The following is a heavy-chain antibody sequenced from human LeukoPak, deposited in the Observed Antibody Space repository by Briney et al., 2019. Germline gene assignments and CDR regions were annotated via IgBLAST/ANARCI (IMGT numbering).Heavy chain of an antibody. CDR3: ARDLGIAARRVFDQ. J-gene: IGHJ4*02. CDR2: FSGSGKDT. CDR1: GFTFRNYA. V-gene: IGHV3-23*01. Sequence: GASLRLSCAASGFTFRNYAMNWVRQAPGKGLEWISSFSGSGKDTYYADSVKGRLTISRDDSKNTLSLQMDSLRANDTAVYYCARDLGIAARRVFDQWGQGTLVT. D-gene: IGHD6-6*01.